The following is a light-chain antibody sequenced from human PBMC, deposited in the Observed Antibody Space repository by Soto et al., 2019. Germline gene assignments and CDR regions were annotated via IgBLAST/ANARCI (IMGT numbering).Light chain of an antibody. J-gene: IGKJ1*01. CDR2: WAS. CDR1: QSVLFSTNNKNY. CDR3: QQYYSTLRT. V-gene: IGKV4-1*01. Sequence: IVVTHSPDSLAVSLGATATIICRSSQSVLFSTNNKNYFAWYQQKPGQPPKLLIYWASTRESGVPDRFSGSGSGTDFTLTISSLQAEDVAVYYCQQYYSTLRTFGQGTKVDNK.